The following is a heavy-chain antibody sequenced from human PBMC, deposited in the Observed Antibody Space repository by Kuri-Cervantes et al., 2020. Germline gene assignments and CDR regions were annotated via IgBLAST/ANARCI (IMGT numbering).Heavy chain of an antibody. CDR1: GYTFTSYD. D-gene: IGHD3-10*01. Sequence: ASVKVSCKASGYTFTSYDINWVRQATGQGLEWMGWMNPNSGNTGYAQKFQGRVTMTRNTSISTAYMELSSLRSEDTAVYYCARGRLLLWASLRGELYYMDVWGKGTTVTVSS. CDR3: ARGRLLLWASLRGELYYMDV. V-gene: IGHV1-8*01. J-gene: IGHJ6*03. CDR2: MNPNSGNT.